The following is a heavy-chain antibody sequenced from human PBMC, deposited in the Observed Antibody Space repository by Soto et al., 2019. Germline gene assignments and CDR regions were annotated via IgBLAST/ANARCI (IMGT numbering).Heavy chain of an antibody. Sequence: QVQLVESGGGVVQPGRSLRLSCAGSGFTFSSYAMHWVRQAPGKGLEWVAVISFDGNNEYYADSVKGRFTISRDSSKNTLFLQMNSLRPGDTAVYYCARGWSRYVGCYYGMDVWGQGTTVTVSS. V-gene: IGHV3-30-3*01. CDR2: ISFDGNNE. D-gene: IGHD3-3*01. CDR1: GFTFSSYA. J-gene: IGHJ6*02. CDR3: ARGWSRYVGCYYGMDV.